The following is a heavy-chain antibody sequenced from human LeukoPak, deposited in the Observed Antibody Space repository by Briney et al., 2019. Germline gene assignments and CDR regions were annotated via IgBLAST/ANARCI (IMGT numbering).Heavy chain of an antibody. J-gene: IGHJ4*02. CDR2: IRYDGSNK. CDR1: GFTFSSYG. D-gene: IGHD6-13*01. V-gene: IGHV3-30*02. CDR3: AKDYAAGYSSSKTPLDY. Sequence: GGSLRLSCAASGFTFSSYGMHWVRQAPGKGLEWVAFIRYDGSNKYYADSVKGRFTISRDNSKNTLYLQMNSLRAEDTAVYYCAKDYAAGYSSSKTPLDYWGQGTLVTVSS.